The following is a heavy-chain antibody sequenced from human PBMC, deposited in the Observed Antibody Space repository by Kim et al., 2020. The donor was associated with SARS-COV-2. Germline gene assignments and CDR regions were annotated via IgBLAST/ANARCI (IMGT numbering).Heavy chain of an antibody. V-gene: IGHV4-59*09. CDR3: ARGRRHESAADNPQIDY. Sequence: LQSRVTISVDTYKNQFSLKLSSVTAADTAVYYCARGRRHESAADNPQIDYWGQGTLVPVSS. D-gene: IGHD2-2*01. J-gene: IGHJ4*02.